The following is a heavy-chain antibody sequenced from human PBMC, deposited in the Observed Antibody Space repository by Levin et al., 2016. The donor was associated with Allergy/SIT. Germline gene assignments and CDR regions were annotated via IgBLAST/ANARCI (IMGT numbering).Heavy chain of an antibody. J-gene: IGHJ3*02. CDR1: GFTVSRHY. D-gene: IGHD3-22*01. CDR2: LYTGGNT. V-gene: IGHV3-66*01. Sequence: GGSLRLSCAASGFTVSRHYMSWVRQAPGKGLEWVSVLYTGGNTYYADSVRGRFTISRDNSKNTLFLQINSLRAEDTAVYYCATERRDSSGYYGVFDIWGQGTMVTVSS. CDR3: ATERRDSSGYYGVFDI.